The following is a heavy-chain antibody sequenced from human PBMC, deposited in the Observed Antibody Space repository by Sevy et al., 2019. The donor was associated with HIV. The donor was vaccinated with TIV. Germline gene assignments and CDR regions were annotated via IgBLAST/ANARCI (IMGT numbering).Heavy chain of an antibody. D-gene: IGHD6-19*01. J-gene: IGHJ4*02. CDR2: IFSSGST. CDR3: VSLFLSYRSGWSYFDY. Sequence: GGSLRLSCAISGFTVNDKYIIWVRQAPGKGLEWVSVIFSSGSTYYADSAKGRFTISRDNSKNTVELQMNSVRAEDTAVYYCVSLFLSYRSGWSYFDYWGQRTLVTVSS. CDR1: GFTVNDKY. V-gene: IGHV3-66*02.